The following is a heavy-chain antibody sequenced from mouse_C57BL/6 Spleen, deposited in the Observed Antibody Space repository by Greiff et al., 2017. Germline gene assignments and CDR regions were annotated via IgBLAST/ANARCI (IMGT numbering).Heavy chain of an antibody. V-gene: IGHV3-6*01. CDR3: AREGYPYWYFDV. CDR1: GYSITSGYY. D-gene: IGHD2-2*01. J-gene: IGHJ1*03. CDR2: ISYDGSN. Sequence: EVKLQESGPGLVKPSQSLSLTCSVTGYSITSGYYWNWIRQFPGNKLEWMGYISYDGSNNYNPSLKNRISITRDTSKNQFFLKLNSVTTEDTATYYCAREGYPYWYFDVWGTGTTVTVSS.